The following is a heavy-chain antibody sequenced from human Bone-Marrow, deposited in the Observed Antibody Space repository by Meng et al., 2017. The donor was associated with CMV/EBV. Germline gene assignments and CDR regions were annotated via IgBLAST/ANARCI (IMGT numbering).Heavy chain of an antibody. V-gene: IGHV1-2*02. CDR3: ARGFGYSSSSDY. CDR1: GYTFTGYY. D-gene: IGHD6-13*01. J-gene: IGHJ4*02. Sequence: PSVKVSCKASGYTFTGYYMHWVRQAPGQGLEWMGWINPNSGGTNYAQKFQGRVTITRNTSISTAYMELSSLRSEDTAVYYCARGFGYSSSSDYWGQGTLVTVSS. CDR2: INPNSGGT.